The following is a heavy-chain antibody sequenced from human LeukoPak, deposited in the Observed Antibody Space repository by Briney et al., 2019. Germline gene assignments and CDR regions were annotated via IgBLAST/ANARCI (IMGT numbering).Heavy chain of an antibody. Sequence: PGGSLRLSCAASGFTFAGYWISWVRQAPGKGLEWVANIKQDASEEYYVDSVKGRFTISRDNAKNLLYLQMNSLRAEDTAVYYCVRDRGRASVDYWGQGTLVTVSS. D-gene: IGHD1-26*01. CDR3: VRDRGRASVDY. V-gene: IGHV3-7*01. J-gene: IGHJ4*02. CDR2: IKQDASEE. CDR1: GFTFAGYW.